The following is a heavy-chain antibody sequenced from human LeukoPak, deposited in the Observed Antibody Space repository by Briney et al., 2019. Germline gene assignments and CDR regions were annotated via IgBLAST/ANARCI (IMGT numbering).Heavy chain of an antibody. D-gene: IGHD6-13*01. CDR3: TRGNLAAGGAFDI. J-gene: IGHJ3*02. V-gene: IGHV3-74*01. Sequence: GGSLRLSCAGSGFSFSNSWIRWVRQDPGKGLVWVSRIHREESTISYADSVKGRFTISRDNAKNTLYLQMNSLRAEATAVYYCTRGNLAAGGAFDIWGQGTVVTVSS. CDR2: IHREESTI. CDR1: GFSFSNSW.